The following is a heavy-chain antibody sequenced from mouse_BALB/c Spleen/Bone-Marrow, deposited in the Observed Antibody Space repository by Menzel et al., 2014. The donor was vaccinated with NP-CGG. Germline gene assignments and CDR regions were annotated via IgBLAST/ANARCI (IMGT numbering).Heavy chain of an antibody. V-gene: IGHV1S137*01. CDR2: LITYYGDA. Sequence: VQLQQSGAELVRPGISVKISCKGSGYRFTDYGIHWVRQSHAKSLEWIGVLITYYGDASYNPRLKGKATMTVDKSSSTAYMEIARLTSEDSAIYYCARWDGKYAMDYWGQGTSVTVSS. CDR1: GYRFTDYG. D-gene: IGHD2-1*01. CDR3: ARWDGKYAMDY. J-gene: IGHJ4*01.